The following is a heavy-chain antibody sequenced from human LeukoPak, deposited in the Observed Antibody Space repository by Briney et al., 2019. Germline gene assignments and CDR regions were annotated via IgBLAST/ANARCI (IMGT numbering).Heavy chain of an antibody. CDR3: ARGLYCSSTSCSGGAWFDP. CDR1: GGSFSGYY. Sequence: SETLSLTCAVYGGSFSGYYWSWIRQPPGKGLEWIGEINHSGSTNYNPSLKSRVTISVDTSKNQFSLKLSSVTAADTAVYYCARGLYCSSTSCSGGAWFDPWGQGTLVTVSS. D-gene: IGHD2-2*01. V-gene: IGHV4-34*01. J-gene: IGHJ5*02. CDR2: INHSGST.